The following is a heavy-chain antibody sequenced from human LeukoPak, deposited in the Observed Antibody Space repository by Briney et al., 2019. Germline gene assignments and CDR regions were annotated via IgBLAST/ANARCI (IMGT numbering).Heavy chain of an antibody. CDR3: ARDTPHPRGNFFES. J-gene: IGHJ4*02. CDR1: GSSVTSHY. Sequence: SETLSLTCTVSGSSVTSHYWTWIRQPAGKGLEWIGRIFGSGSSHYSPSLKDRVTMSVDTSNHRIFLTLRSVTAADTAVYFCARDTPHPRGNFFESWGQGTLVTVSS. CDR2: IFGSGSS. V-gene: IGHV4-4*07.